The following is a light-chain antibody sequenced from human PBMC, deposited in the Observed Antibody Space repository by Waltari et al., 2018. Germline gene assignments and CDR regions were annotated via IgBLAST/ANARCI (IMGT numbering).Light chain of an antibody. CDR1: QSFLYTSNNNNY. CDR2: WAS. V-gene: IGKV4-1*01. CDR3: QQYYKTPWT. J-gene: IGKJ1*01. Sequence: DIVMTQSPDSLAVSLGERATINCKSSQSFLYTSNNNNYLAWYQQKPGQPPKLLIYWASTREAGVPDRFSGSGSGTDFTLTISSLQAEDVALYYCQQYYKTPWTFGQGTKVVIK.